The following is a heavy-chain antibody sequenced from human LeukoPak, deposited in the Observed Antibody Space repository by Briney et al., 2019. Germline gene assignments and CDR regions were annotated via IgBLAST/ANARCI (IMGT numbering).Heavy chain of an antibody. V-gene: IGHV4-59*01. CDR1: GGSISSYH. CDR2: IYYSGST. CDR3: ARDVEMASI. D-gene: IGHD5-24*01. J-gene: IGHJ4*02. Sequence: SETLSLTCTVSGGSISSYHWSWIRQPPGKGLEWIGYIYYSGSTNYNPSLKSRVTISVDTSKNQFSLKLSSVTAADTVVYYCARDVEMASIWGQGTLVTVSS.